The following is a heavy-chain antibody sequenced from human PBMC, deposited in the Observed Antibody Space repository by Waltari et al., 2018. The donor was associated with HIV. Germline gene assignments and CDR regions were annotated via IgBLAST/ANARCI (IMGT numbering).Heavy chain of an antibody. CDR1: GGSISGYY. Sequence: QVQLQESGPGLVKPSETLSLTCSVSGGSISGYYWTWIRESPGRGLEYIGSMFYSGSSNYNPSLRSRVSLSVDRPRNQISLQVTSATAADTAVYYCARSNDYGASLDYWGQGALVTVSS. CDR3: ARSNDYGASLDY. J-gene: IGHJ4*02. V-gene: IGHV4-59*01. D-gene: IGHD4-17*01. CDR2: MFYSGSS.